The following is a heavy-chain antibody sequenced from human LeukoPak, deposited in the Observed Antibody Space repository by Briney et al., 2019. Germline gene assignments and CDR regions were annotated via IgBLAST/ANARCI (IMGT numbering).Heavy chain of an antibody. Sequence: GESLKISCKGSGYSFISLWIGWVRQMPGKGLEWMGIIYPGGSDTRYSPSFQGQVTISADKSISTAYLQWSSLKASDTAMYYCARHFFPPNYYHSSGYYLDYWGQGTLVTVSS. D-gene: IGHD3-22*01. CDR1: GYSFISLW. CDR2: IYPGGSDT. V-gene: IGHV5-51*01. CDR3: ARHFFPPNYYHSSGYYLDY. J-gene: IGHJ4*02.